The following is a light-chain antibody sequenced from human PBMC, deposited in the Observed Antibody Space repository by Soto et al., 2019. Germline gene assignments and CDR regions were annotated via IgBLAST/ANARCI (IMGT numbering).Light chain of an antibody. CDR3: QQYEGLPRT. J-gene: IGKJ5*01. CDR2: EAS. CDR1: EHISKY. Sequence: DIQMTQLPSSLSASVGDRVTITCQASEHISKYLTWYKQKPGKAPKLMISEASNLETGVPSRFSGSGSGTDFTFTISSLQPDDIATYFCQQYEGLPRTFGQGTRLEIK. V-gene: IGKV1-33*01.